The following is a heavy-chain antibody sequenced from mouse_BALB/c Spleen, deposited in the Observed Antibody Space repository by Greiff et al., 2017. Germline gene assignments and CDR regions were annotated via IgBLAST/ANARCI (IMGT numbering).Heavy chain of an antibody. Sequence: DVHLVESGGGLVQPGGSLRLSCATSGFTFTDYYMSWVRQPPGKALEWLGFIRNKANGYTTEYSASVKGRFTISRDNSQSILYLQMNTLRAEDSATYYCARDDGYLDVWGAGTTVTVSS. CDR3: ARDDGYLDV. CDR2: IRNKANGYTT. V-gene: IGHV7-3*02. CDR1: GFTFTDYY. D-gene: IGHD2-3*01. J-gene: IGHJ1*01.